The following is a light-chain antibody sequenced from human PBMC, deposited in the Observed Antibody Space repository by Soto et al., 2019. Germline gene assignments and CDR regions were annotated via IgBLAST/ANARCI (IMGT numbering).Light chain of an antibody. CDR2: EVN. J-gene: IGLJ2*01. Sequence: QSVLTQPASVSGSPGQSVTISCTGTSSDVGGYNYVSWYQQHPGKAPTLMIYEVNYRPSGVSDRFSGSKSGNTASLTISGLQAKDEADYYCSSYTNSTTLVVFGGGTKLTVL. CDR1: SSDVGGYNY. CDR3: SSYTNSTTLVV. V-gene: IGLV2-14*01.